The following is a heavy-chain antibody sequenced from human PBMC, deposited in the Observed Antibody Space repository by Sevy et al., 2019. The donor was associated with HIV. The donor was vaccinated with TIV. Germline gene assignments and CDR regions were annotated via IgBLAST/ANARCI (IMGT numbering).Heavy chain of an antibody. CDR2: INPKSGGT. CDR1: GYTFTDNY. CDR3: AREAGSTYYGLNDF. Sequence: ASVKVSCKASGYTFTDNYVHWVRQAPGQGLEWMGRINPKSGGTKYAQSFQGRFTMTRDTSISTAYMEVTRLRFDDTALYYCAREAGSTYYGLNDFWGQGRLVTVSS. V-gene: IGHV1-2*06. D-gene: IGHD1-26*01. J-gene: IGHJ4*02.